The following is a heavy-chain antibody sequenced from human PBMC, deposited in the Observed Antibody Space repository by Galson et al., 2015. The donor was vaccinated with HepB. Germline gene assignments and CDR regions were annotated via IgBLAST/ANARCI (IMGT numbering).Heavy chain of an antibody. V-gene: IGHV3-21*01. CDR1: GFTFSSYT. CDR2: IHGSSRYI. CDR3: VRDSVWGEDPPNFDN. D-gene: IGHD3-16*01. Sequence: SLRLSCAASGFTFSSYTMSWVRQAPGRGLEWVSSIHGSSRYIYYADSLRGRFTISRDNANNSLFLHLNRLEAEDTAVYFYVRDSVWGEDPPNFDNWGQGTLVAVSS. J-gene: IGHJ4*02.